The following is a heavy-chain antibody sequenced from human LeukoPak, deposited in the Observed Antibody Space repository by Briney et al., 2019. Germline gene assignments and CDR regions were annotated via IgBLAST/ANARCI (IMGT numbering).Heavy chain of an antibody. J-gene: IGHJ5*02. Sequence: ASVKVSCKASGYTFTSYGISWVRQAPGQGLEWMGWISAYNGNTNYAQKLQGRVTMTTDTPTSTAYMELRSLRSDDTAVYYCARALLDGSSFWFDPWGQGTLVTVSS. D-gene: IGHD6-13*01. CDR2: ISAYNGNT. V-gene: IGHV1-18*01. CDR3: ARALLDGSSFWFDP. CDR1: GYTFTSYG.